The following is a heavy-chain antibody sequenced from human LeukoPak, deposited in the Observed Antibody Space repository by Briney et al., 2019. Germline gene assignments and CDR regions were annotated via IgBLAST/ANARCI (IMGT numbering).Heavy chain of an antibody. J-gene: IGHJ4*02. Sequence: SETLSRTCAVYGGSFSGYYWSWIRQPPGKGLEWIGEINHSGSTNYNPSLKSRVTISVDTSKNQFSLKLSSVTAADTAVYYCARFVPAATTGVDYWGQGTLVTVSS. V-gene: IGHV4-34*01. D-gene: IGHD2-2*01. CDR1: GGSFSGYY. CDR2: INHSGST. CDR3: ARFVPAATTGVDY.